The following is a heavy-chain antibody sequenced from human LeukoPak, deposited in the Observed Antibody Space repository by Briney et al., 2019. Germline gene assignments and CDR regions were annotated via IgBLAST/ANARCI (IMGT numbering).Heavy chain of an antibody. V-gene: IGHV3-11*04. CDR3: AKSASRGILHRFDP. D-gene: IGHD6-13*01. J-gene: IGHJ5*02. Sequence: GRSLRLSWAASTFTATDSYMSCNRQAPRKGLEYISYISSSGSTIYYADSVKGRFTLSRDNAKNSLSLEMNSLRAEDTAEYYCAKSASRGILHRFDPWGQGTLVTVSS. CDR2: ISSSGSTI. CDR1: TFTATDSY.